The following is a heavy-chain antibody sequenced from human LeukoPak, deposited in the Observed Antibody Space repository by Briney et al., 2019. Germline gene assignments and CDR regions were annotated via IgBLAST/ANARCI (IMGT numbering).Heavy chain of an antibody. CDR2: ISYDGSNK. V-gene: IGHV3-30-3*01. D-gene: IGHD2-8*01. Sequence: GGSLRLSCAASGFTFSSYAMHWVRQAPGKGLEWVAVISYDGSNKYYADSVKGRFTISRDNSKNTLYLQMNSLRAEDTAVYYCARGALHMYYLDNWGQGTLVTVSS. CDR1: GFTFSSYA. J-gene: IGHJ4*02. CDR3: ARGALHMYYLDN.